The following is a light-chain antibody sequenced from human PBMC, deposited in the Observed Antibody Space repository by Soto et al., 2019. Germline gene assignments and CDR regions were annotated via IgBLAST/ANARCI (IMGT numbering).Light chain of an antibody. J-gene: IGKJ4*01. V-gene: IGKV1-5*01. CDR3: QQYYSYSPLT. Sequence: DIQLTQSPSTLSASVGDRVTITCRASQSITNWLAWYQQKPGKAPKVLIYDASSLESGVPSRFSGSGSGTEFTLTISSLQPDDFTTYYCQQYYSYSPLTFGGGTKVDIK. CDR2: DAS. CDR1: QSITNW.